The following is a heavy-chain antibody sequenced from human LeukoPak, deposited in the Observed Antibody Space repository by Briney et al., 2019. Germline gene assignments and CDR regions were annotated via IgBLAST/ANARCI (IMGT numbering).Heavy chain of an antibody. V-gene: IGHV3-7*03. CDR3: ARGGGLDV. CDR1: GFTFSSYW. CDR2: INHNGNVN. Sequence: GGSLRLSCAASGFTFSSYWMNWARQAPGKGLEWVASINHNGNVNYYVDFVKGRFTISRDNAKNSLYLQMSNLRAEDTAVYFCARGGGLDVWGQGATVTVS. J-gene: IGHJ6*02. D-gene: IGHD3-16*01.